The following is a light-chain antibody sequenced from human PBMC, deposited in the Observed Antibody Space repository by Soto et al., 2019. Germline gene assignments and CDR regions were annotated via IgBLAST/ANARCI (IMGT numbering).Light chain of an antibody. CDR2: TAS. J-gene: IGKJ1*01. CDR1: QPISNY. Sequence: DIQMTQSPSSLSASVGDRVTITCRTSQPISNYLNWYQQEPGKAPSLLIYTASSLQTGVPSRFSGSGSGTHFTLTISSLQPEDFATYYCQQSYNTPRTFGQGTKVDIK. CDR3: QQSYNTPRT. V-gene: IGKV1-39*01.